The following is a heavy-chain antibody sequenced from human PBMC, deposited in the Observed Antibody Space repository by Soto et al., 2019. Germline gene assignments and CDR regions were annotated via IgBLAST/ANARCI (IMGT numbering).Heavy chain of an antibody. D-gene: IGHD6-13*01. V-gene: IGHV3-48*01. J-gene: IGHJ4*02. Sequence: EVQLVESGGGLVQPGGSLRLSCAASGFTFSDYDMNWVRQAPGKGLEWVSYISSGSFSIYYADSAKGRFTISRDNAKNSLSLQMNSLRAEDTAVYYCARDVGGGSWDYWGQGTRVTVSS. CDR2: ISSGSFSI. CDR3: ARDVGGGSWDY. CDR1: GFTFSDYD.